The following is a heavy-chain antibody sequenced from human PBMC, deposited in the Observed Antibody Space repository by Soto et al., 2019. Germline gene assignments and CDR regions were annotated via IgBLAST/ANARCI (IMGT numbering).Heavy chain of an antibody. CDR2: IYYSGST. Sequence: PSETLSLTCTVSGCSISSGGYYWSWIRQHPGKGLEWIGYIYYSGSTYYNPSLKSRVTISVDTSKNQFSLKLSSVTAADTAVYYCARVCSSTSCYDEEFDYWGQGTLVTVSS. D-gene: IGHD2-2*01. J-gene: IGHJ4*02. CDR1: GCSISSGGYY. V-gene: IGHV4-31*03. CDR3: ARVCSSTSCYDEEFDY.